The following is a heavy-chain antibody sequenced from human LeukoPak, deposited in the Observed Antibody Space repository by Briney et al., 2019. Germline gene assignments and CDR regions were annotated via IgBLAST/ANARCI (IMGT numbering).Heavy chain of an antibody. CDR3: ARGPPTDYYDSSGFYYVFDY. CDR2: INHSGST. Sequence: SETLSLTCAVYGGSFSGYYWSWIRQPPGKGLEWIGEINHSGSTNYNPSLKSRVTISVDTSKNQFSLKLSSVSAADTAVYFCARGPPTDYYDSSGFYYVFDYWGQGTLVTVSS. J-gene: IGHJ4*02. V-gene: IGHV4-34*01. D-gene: IGHD3-22*01. CDR1: GGSFSGYY.